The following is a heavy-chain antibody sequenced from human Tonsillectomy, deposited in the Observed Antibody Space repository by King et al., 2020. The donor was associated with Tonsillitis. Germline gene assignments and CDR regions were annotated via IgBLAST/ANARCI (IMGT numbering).Heavy chain of an antibody. D-gene: IGHD4-17*01. CDR1: GFTFSGYT. V-gene: IGHV3-21*01. CDR2: ISSSSSYI. Sequence: VQLVESGGGLVKPGGSLRLSCAASGFTFSGYTMNWVRQAPGKGLEWVSSISSSSSYIFYADALKGRFTISRENAKNSLYLQMNILRAEETAVYYCARVLADYGDDVPDYWGQGTLVTVSS. CDR3: ARVLADYGDDVPDY. J-gene: IGHJ4*02.